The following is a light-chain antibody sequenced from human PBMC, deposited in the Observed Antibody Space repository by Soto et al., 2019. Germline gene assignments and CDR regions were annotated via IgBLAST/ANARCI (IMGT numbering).Light chain of an antibody. CDR3: SSYTSTGTPV. CDR2: EVT. Sequence: QSALTQPASVSGSLGQSITMSCTGTSTDVGGYNFVSWYQQHPDKAPKLLIYEVTNRPSGVSNRFSGSKSGNTASLTISRLQAEDEADYYCSSYTSTGTPVFGTGTKVTVL. CDR1: STDVGGYNF. J-gene: IGLJ1*01. V-gene: IGLV2-14*01.